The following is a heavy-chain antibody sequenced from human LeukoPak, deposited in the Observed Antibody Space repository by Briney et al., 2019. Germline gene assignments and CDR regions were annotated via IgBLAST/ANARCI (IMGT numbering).Heavy chain of an antibody. J-gene: IGHJ5*02. V-gene: IGHV1-18*01. CDR3: ARDRSTFYCSSTSCYGRRYNWFDP. D-gene: IGHD2-2*01. Sequence: ASVKVSCKASGYTFSSYGISWVRQAPGQGLEWMGWISGYNDNTKYYAQKLQGRVTMTTDTSTSTAYMELRSLRSDDTAVYYCARDRSTFYCSSTSCYGRRYNWFDPWGQGTLVTVSS. CDR2: ISGYNDNT. CDR1: GYTFSSYG.